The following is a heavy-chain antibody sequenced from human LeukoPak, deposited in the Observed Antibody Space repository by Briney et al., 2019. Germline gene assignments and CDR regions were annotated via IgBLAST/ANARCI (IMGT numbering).Heavy chain of an antibody. CDR2: ISGSGGST. V-gene: IGHV3-23*01. J-gene: IGHJ4*02. D-gene: IGHD3-3*01. CDR1: GFTFSSYA. Sequence: GGSLRLSCAASGFTFSSYAMSWVRQAPGKGLEWVSAISGSGGSTYYADSVKGRFTISRDNSKNTLYLQMNSLRAGDTAVYYCAKGYDFWSGYPAYWGQGTLVTVSS. CDR3: AKGYDFWSGYPAY.